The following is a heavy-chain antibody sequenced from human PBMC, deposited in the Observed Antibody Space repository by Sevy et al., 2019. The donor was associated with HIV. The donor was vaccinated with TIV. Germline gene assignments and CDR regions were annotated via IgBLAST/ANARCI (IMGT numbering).Heavy chain of an antibody. J-gene: IGHJ4*02. V-gene: IGHV3-48*02. D-gene: IGHD3-16*01. Sequence: GGSLRLSCAASGFIFSSYSMNWVRQAPGKGLEWISYISTGSTTIYYADSVKGRFTVTRDNARSSLFLQMNGLRDEDTAVYYCAIDPRDGGDYWGQGTLVTVSS. CDR2: ISTGSTTI. CDR3: AIDPRDGGDY. CDR1: GFIFSSYS.